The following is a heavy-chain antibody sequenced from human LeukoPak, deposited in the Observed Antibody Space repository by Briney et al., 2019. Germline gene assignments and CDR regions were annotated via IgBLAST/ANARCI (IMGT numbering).Heavy chain of an antibody. CDR3: AREVYGSGRVRNFDS. V-gene: IGHV4-39*07. J-gene: IGHJ4*02. CDR2: IKSSGNT. D-gene: IGHD3-10*01. CDR1: GGSISSNSYY. Sequence: SETLSLTCTVSGGSISSNSYYWGWLRQPPGKGLEWIAIIKSSGNTFYTPSLKSRVTISVDTSKNQFSLNLSSVTAADTAVYYCAREVYGSGRVRNFDSWGQGTLVTVSS.